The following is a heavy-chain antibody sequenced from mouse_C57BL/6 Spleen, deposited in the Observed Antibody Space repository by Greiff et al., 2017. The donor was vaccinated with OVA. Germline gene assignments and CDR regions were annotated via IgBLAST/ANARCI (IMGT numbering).Heavy chain of an antibody. CDR2: IWSGGST. CDR3: ARNSYYDYYWYFDV. J-gene: IGHJ1*03. CDR1: GFSLTSYG. Sequence: VQGVESGPGLVQPSQSLSITCTVSGFSLTSYGVHWVRQSPGKGLEWLGVIWSGGSTDYNAALISRLSISKDNSKSQVFFKMNSLPADDTAIYYCARNSYYDYYWYFDVWGTGTTVTVSS. D-gene: IGHD2-4*01. V-gene: IGHV2-2*01.